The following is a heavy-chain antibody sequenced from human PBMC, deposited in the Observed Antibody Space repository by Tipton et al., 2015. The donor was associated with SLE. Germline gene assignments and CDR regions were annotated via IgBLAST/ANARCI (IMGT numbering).Heavy chain of an antibody. CDR1: GFTFSSYS. CDR3: ASLGVVPAATGDY. Sequence: SLRLSCAASGFTFSSYSMNWVRQAPGKGLEWVSYISSSSSTIYYADSVKGRFTISRDNAKNSLYLQMNSLRAEDTAVYYCASLGVVPAATGDYWGQGTLVTVSS. J-gene: IGHJ4*02. V-gene: IGHV3-48*01. CDR2: ISSSSSTI. D-gene: IGHD2-2*01.